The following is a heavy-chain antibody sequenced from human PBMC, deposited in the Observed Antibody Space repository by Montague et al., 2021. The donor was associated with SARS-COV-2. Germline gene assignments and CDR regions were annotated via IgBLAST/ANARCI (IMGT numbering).Heavy chain of an antibody. V-gene: IGHV3-7*01. CDR2: IKQDGSEK. J-gene: IGHJ6*02. CDR3: ARWGGTHYYDSSGYYYDYYYYGMDV. CDR1: GFTFSSYW. Sequence: SLRLSCSASGFTFSSYWMNWVRQAPGKGLEWVANIKQDGSEKNYLDSVKGRFTSSRDNAKTSLYLQMNSLRAEDTAVYYCARWGGTHYYDSSGYYYDYYYYGMDVGGQGTTVTVSS. D-gene: IGHD3-22*01.